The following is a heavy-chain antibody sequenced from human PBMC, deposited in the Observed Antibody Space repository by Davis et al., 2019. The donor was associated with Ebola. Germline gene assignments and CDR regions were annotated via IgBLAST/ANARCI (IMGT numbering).Heavy chain of an antibody. CDR2: INHSGST. Sequence: SETLSLTCAVYGGSFSGYYWSWIRQPPGKGLEWIGEINHSGSTYYNPSLKSRVTISVDTSKNQFSLKLSSVTAADTAVYYCARDEAMLVVTAMAHFLFDYWGQGTLVTVSS. V-gene: IGHV4-34*01. D-gene: IGHD2-21*02. CDR3: ARDEAMLVVTAMAHFLFDY. CDR1: GGSFSGYY. J-gene: IGHJ4*02.